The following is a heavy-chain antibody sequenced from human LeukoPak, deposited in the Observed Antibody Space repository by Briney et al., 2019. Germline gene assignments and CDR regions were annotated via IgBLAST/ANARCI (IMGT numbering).Heavy chain of an antibody. J-gene: IGHJ4*02. D-gene: IGHD6-13*01. V-gene: IGHV4-34*01. CDR2: INHSGST. CDR3: ASYSSSGNYFDY. CDR1: GGSFSGYY. Sequence: SETLSLTCAVYGGSFSGYYWSWIRQPPGKGLEWIGEINHSGSTNYNPSLKSRVTISVDTFKNQFSLKLSSVTAADTAVYYCASYSSSGNYFDYWGQGTLVTVSS.